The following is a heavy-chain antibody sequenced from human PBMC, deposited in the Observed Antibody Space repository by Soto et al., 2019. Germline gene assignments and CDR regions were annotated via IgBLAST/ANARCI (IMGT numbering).Heavy chain of an antibody. D-gene: IGHD6-19*01. Sequence: GGSLRLSCASSGFTFISYGMHWVRQAPDKGLEWVAVMSFDGSNKYYGESVKGRFTISRDNSKNTVYLQTNSLRADDTAMYYCAKAAAVAGALDYWGQGTLVTVSS. CDR2: MSFDGSNK. CDR1: GFTFISYG. CDR3: AKAAAVAGALDY. J-gene: IGHJ4*02. V-gene: IGHV3-30*18.